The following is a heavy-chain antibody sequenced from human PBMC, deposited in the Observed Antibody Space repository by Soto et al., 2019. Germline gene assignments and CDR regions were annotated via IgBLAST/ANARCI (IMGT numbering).Heavy chain of an antibody. Sequence: SVKVSCKASGGTFSSYAISWVRQAPGQGLEWMGGIIPIFGTANYAQKFQGRVTITADESTSTAYMELSSLRSEDTAVYYCARASYYYDSSGYQSGHFDYWGQGTLVTVSS. V-gene: IGHV1-69*13. J-gene: IGHJ4*02. D-gene: IGHD3-22*01. CDR1: GGTFSSYA. CDR3: ARASYYYDSSGYQSGHFDY. CDR2: IIPIFGTA.